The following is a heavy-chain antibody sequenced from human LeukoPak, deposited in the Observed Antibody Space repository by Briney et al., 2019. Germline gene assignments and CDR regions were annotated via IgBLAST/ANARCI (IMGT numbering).Heavy chain of an antibody. D-gene: IGHD3-22*01. CDR1: GFTFTSSA. CDR2: IVVGSGNT. CDR3: AADVGYYYDSSGYVPLVVGYGMDV. J-gene: IGHJ6*02. Sequence: SVKVSCKASGFTFTSSAMQWVRQARGQRLEWIGWIVVGSGNTNYAQKFQERVTITRDMSTSTAYMELSSLRSEDTAVYYCAADVGYYYDSSGYVPLVVGYGMDVRGQGTTVTVSS. V-gene: IGHV1-58*02.